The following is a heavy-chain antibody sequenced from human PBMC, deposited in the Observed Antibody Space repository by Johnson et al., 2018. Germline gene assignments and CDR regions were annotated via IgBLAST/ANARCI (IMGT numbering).Heavy chain of an antibody. CDR3: AKDHLVFQEYFQH. Sequence: QVQLAESGGGVVQPGRSLRLSCAASGFTFSSYGMHWVRQAPGKGLEWVAVISYDGSNKYYADSVKGRFTISRDNSKNTLYLQMNSLRAEDTAVYYCAKDHLVFQEYFQHWGQGTLVTVSS. V-gene: IGHV3-30*18. J-gene: IGHJ1*01. D-gene: IGHD2-21*01. CDR2: ISYDGSNK. CDR1: GFTFSSYG.